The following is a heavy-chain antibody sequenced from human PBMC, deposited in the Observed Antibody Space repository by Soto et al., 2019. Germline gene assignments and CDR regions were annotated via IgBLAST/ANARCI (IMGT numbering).Heavy chain of an antibody. Sequence: SETLSLTCAVYGGSFSGYYRSLIRQPPGTELAWIGEINHSGSTNYNPSLKSRVTISVDTSKNQFSLKLSSVTAADTAVYYCARGHIVVVPAATKGRWLEPWGEGTLVTVSS. CDR3: ARGHIVVVPAATKGRWLEP. D-gene: IGHD2-2*01. CDR1: GGSFSGYY. V-gene: IGHV4-34*01. CDR2: INHSGST. J-gene: IGHJ5*02.